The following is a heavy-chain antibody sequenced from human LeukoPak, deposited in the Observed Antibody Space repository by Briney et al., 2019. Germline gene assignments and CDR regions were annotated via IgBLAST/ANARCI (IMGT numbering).Heavy chain of an antibody. V-gene: IGHV4-34*01. CDR3: ARHLSSQVSPFAG. J-gene: IGHJ4*02. CDR2: INHSGST. CDR1: GGSFSGYY. Sequence: SETLSLTCGVYGGSFSGYYWNWIRQSPGKGLEWIGEINHSGSTNYNPSLKSRVTMSVDTSQKQFSLRLTSLRAADTAVYYCARHLSSQVSPFAGWGQGTLVTVSS. D-gene: IGHD2-8*01.